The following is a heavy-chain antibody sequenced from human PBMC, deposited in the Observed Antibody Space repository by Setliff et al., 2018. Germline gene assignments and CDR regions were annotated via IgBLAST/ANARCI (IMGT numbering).Heavy chain of an antibody. V-gene: IGHV3-7*01. CDR1: GFTFRSYW. J-gene: IGHJ4*02. CDR2: IKKDGSIK. Sequence: GGSLRLSCAASGFTFRSYWMSWVRQAPGKGLEWVANIKKDGSIKYYLDSVRGRFTISRDNAENSLTLQMNSLRVEDTAVYYCSRDLQGSGDYVVDYWGQGTLVTVSS. CDR3: SRDLQGSGDYVVDY. D-gene: IGHD4-17*01.